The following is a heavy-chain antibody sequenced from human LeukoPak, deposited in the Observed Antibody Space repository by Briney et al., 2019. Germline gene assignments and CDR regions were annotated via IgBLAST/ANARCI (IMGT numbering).Heavy chain of an antibody. CDR1: GFPFSDRY. J-gene: IGHJ4*02. D-gene: IGHD3-9*01. CDR3: VTETGWLFDF. Sequence: GGSLRLSCAVAGFPFSDRYMSWIRQAPGKGMEWVAYISPNGDNIHYADSVKGRFTISRDNAKNSLFLQLTSLRAEDTAVYYCVTETGWLFDFWGQGTLVTVSS. V-gene: IGHV3-11*04. CDR2: ISPNGDNI.